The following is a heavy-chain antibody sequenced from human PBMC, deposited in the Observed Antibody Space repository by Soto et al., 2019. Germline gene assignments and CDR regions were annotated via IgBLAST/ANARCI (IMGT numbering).Heavy chain of an antibody. J-gene: IGHJ4*02. Sequence: QVQLVQSGAEVKKPGSSVKVSCKASGGTFSSYTISWVRQAPGQGLEWMGGIIPIFGTANYAQKFQGRVTITADESTSTAYMELSSLRSEDTGVYYCARVSAAANVDYWGQGTLVTVSS. V-gene: IGHV1-69*01. D-gene: IGHD2-2*01. CDR2: IIPIFGTA. CDR1: GGTFSSYT. CDR3: ARVSAAANVDY.